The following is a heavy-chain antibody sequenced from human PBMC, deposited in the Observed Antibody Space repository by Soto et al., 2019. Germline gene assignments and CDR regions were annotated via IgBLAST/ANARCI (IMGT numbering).Heavy chain of an antibody. J-gene: IGHJ3*02. V-gene: IGHV4-34*01. CDR3: ARLQVVVVTATRAAFDI. CDR1: GGSFSGYY. Sequence: TSETLSLTCAVYGGSFSGYYWSWIRQPPGKGLEWIGEINHSGSTNYNPSLKSRVTISVDTSKNQFSLKLSSVTAADTAVYYCARLQVVVVTATRAAFDIWGQGTMVTVSS. CDR2: INHSGST. D-gene: IGHD2-15*01.